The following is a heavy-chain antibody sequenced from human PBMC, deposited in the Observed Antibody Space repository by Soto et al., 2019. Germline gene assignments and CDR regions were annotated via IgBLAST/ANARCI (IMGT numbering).Heavy chain of an antibody. CDR2: ISYDGSNK. Sequence: VGSLRLSCAASGFTFSSYAMHWVRQAPGKGLEWVAVISYDGSNKYYADSVKGRFTISRDNSKNTLYLQMNSLRAEDTAVYYCARDDMVRGPGHIYYYYGMDVWGQGTTVTVSS. CDR3: ARDDMVRGPGHIYYYYGMDV. V-gene: IGHV3-30-3*01. CDR1: GFTFSSYA. D-gene: IGHD3-10*01. J-gene: IGHJ6*02.